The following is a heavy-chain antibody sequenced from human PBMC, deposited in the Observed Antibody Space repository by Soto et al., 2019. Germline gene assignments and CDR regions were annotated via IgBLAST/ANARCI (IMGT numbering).Heavy chain of an antibody. D-gene: IGHD3-16*01. CDR1: GGTFSSHA. CDR2: IITFFKAT. J-gene: IGHJ6*02. CDR3: ARDASVNYYDGTFSYYAMDV. V-gene: IGHV1-69*13. Sequence: ASVKVSCKASGGTFSSHAISWVRQARGQGLEWMGGIITFFKATNYARKFQGRITITADDSTSTAYMDLYSLRSEDTAVYYCARDASVNYYDGTFSYYAMDVWGQGTTVTVSS.